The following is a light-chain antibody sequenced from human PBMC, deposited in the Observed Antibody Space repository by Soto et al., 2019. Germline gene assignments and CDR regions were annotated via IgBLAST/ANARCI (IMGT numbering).Light chain of an antibody. V-gene: IGKV1-39*01. Sequence: DIQMTQSPSSLSASLGDRVTITCRANQSINTFLNWYQQKPGRAPKLLIHGASRLQSGVPSSFSGGGSGTDFTLTISSFQPEDCATYYCQQTYTTPRTFGQGTKV. CDR2: GAS. J-gene: IGKJ1*01. CDR1: QSINTF. CDR3: QQTYTTPRT.